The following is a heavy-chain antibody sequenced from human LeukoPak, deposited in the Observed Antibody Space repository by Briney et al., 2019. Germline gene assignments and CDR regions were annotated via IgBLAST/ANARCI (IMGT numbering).Heavy chain of an antibody. CDR3: ATGPKRFLEWLQNYYYYYGMDV. CDR2: FDPEDGET. CDR1: GYTLTELS. Sequence: ASVKVSCKVSGYTLTELSMHWVRQAPGKGLEWMGGFDPEDGETIYAQKFQGRVTMTEDTSTDTAYMELSSLRSEDTAVYYRATGPKRFLEWLQNYYYYYGMDVWGQGTTVTVSS. V-gene: IGHV1-24*01. D-gene: IGHD3-3*01. J-gene: IGHJ6*02.